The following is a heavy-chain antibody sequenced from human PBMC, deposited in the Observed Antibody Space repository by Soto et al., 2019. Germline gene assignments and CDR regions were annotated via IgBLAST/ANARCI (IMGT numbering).Heavy chain of an antibody. V-gene: IGHV1-2*04. CDR2: INPNSGGT. CDR3: ARVGFEVVVPGWFDP. D-gene: IGHD3-22*01. CDR1: GYTFTGYY. Sequence: QVQLVQSGAEVKKPGASVKVSCKASGYTFTGYYMHWVRQAPGQGLEWMGWINPNSGGTNYAQKFQGWVTMTRDTSISTAYMELSRLRSDDTAVYYCARVGFEVVVPGWFDPWGQGTLVTVSS. J-gene: IGHJ5*02.